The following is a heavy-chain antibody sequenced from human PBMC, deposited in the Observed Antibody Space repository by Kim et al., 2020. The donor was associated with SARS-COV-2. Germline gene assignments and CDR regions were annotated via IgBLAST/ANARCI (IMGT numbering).Heavy chain of an antibody. CDR1: GFTVSSNY. D-gene: IGHD4-17*01. Sequence: GGSLRLSCAASGFTVSSNYMSWVHQAPGKGLEWVSIIYGGGSTYYADSVKGRFTISRDNSKNTLYLQMNSLRADDTAVYYCAGGDAGTVTNGYWGQGTLVTVSS. CDR3: AGGDAGTVTNGY. J-gene: IGHJ4*02. CDR2: IYGGGST. V-gene: IGHV3-66*01.